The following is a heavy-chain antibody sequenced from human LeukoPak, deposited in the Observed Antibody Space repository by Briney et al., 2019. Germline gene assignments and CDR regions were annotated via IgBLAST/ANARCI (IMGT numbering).Heavy chain of an antibody. CDR3: ARGAARWFGELLRDSSRLDY. V-gene: IGHV4-39*07. D-gene: IGHD3-10*01. Sequence: SETLSLTCTVSGGSISSSSYYWGWIRQPPGKGLEWIGEINHSGSTNYNPSLKSRVTISVDTSKNQFSLKLSSVTAADTAVYYCARGAARWFGELLRDSSRLDYWGQGTLVTVSS. J-gene: IGHJ4*02. CDR1: GGSISSSSYY. CDR2: INHSGST.